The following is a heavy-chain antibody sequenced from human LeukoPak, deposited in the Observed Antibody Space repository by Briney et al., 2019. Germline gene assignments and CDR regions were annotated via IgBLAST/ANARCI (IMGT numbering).Heavy chain of an antibody. CDR1: GYTFTSYG. D-gene: IGHD3-22*01. Sequence: GASVKVSCKASGYTFTSYGISWVRQAPGQGLEWMGWISAYNGNTNYAQKLQGRVTMTTDTSTSTAYMELRSLRSDDTAVYYCARARLLWHYDSSGYGGKSLDYWGQGTLVTVSS. V-gene: IGHV1-18*01. J-gene: IGHJ4*02. CDR2: ISAYNGNT. CDR3: ARARLLWHYDSSGYGGKSLDY.